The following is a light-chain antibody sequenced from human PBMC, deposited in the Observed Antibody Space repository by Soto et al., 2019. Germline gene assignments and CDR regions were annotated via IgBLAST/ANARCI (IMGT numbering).Light chain of an antibody. CDR2: GAS. CDR3: QHRHTWPPDAT. V-gene: IGKV3-11*01. CDR1: QNVDTY. J-gene: IGKJ2*01. Sequence: EIVLTQSPATLSLSAGDRATLSCRASQNVDTYLAWYQQRPGQAPRLLIYGASNRATGIPARFSGSGSRTDFTLTITSLEPEDFAVYFCQHRHTWPPDATFGPGTRLEIK.